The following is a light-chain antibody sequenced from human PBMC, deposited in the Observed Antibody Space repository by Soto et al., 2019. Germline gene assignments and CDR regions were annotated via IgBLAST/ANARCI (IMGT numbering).Light chain of an antibody. J-gene: IGKJ1*01. CDR2: DAS. CDR1: QYVSSSS. CDR3: QQYSTFPRT. Sequence: EIVLTQSPGTLSLSPGERATLSCRASQYVSSSSLAWYQQKPGQAPRLLIYDASNRATGIPARFSGSGSGTDFTLTISSLEPEDFATFYCQQYSTFPRTFGQGTKVDI. V-gene: IGKV3-11*01.